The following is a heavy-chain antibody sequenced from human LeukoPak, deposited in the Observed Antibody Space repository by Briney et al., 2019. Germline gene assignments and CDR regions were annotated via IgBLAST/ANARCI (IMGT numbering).Heavy chain of an antibody. Sequence: ASVKVSCKASGYTFIGYYLHLVRQAPGQGLEWIGWINPHNVDTNYAQKFQGRVTMTRDTSITTAYMELSRLKSDDTAVYYCATVRDIVVGGGPYYFDYWGQGTLVTVSS. CDR3: ATVRDIVVGGGPYYFDY. J-gene: IGHJ4*02. V-gene: IGHV1-2*02. CDR1: GYTFIGYY. CDR2: INPHNVDT. D-gene: IGHD2-15*01.